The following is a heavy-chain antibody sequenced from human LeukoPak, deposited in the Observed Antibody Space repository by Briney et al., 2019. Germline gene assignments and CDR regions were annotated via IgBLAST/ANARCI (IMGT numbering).Heavy chain of an antibody. Sequence: ASVKVSCKASGYAFTNYYMHWVRQAPGQGLEWMGIINPSGGSTSYAQKFQGRVTMTRDMSTNTVYMELSSLRSEDTAVYYCARGDGEAASLWENWFDPWGQGTLVTVSS. V-gene: IGHV1-46*01. CDR2: INPSGGST. CDR1: GYAFTNYY. CDR3: ARGDGEAASLWENWFDP. J-gene: IGHJ5*02. D-gene: IGHD6-13*01.